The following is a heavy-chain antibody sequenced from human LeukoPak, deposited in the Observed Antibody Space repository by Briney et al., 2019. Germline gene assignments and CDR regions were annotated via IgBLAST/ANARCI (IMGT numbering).Heavy chain of an antibody. CDR1: GFTFGSYG. CDR2: IWYDGSNK. D-gene: IGHD6-19*01. Sequence: HPGGSLRLSCAASGFTFGSYGMHWVRQAPGKGLEWVAVIWYDGSNKYYADSVKGRFTISRDNSKNTLYLQMNSLRAEDTAVYYCAKDIRRGWPLDYWGQGTLVTVSS. CDR3: AKDIRRGWPLDY. J-gene: IGHJ4*02. V-gene: IGHV3-33*06.